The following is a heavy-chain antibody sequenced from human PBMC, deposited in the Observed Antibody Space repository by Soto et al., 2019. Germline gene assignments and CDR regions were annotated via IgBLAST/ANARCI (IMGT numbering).Heavy chain of an antibody. Sequence: PGGSLRLSCAASGFTFSSYAMKWVRQAPGKGLEWVSLIGESGTPTYYADSVKGRFTISRDNSGNTLFLEMYSLRAEDTAVYYCARYLPDLRYYGMDVWGKGTTVTVSS. D-gene: IGHD2-2*01. CDR3: ARYLPDLRYYGMDV. V-gene: IGHV3-23*01. CDR1: GFTFSSYA. J-gene: IGHJ6*04. CDR2: IGESGTPT.